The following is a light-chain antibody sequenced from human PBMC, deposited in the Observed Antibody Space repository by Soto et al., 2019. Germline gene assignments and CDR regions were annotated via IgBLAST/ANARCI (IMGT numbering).Light chain of an antibody. V-gene: IGLV2-14*01. CDR2: EVS. J-gene: IGLJ2*01. CDR3: RSYTSSNTVV. Sequence: QSVLTQPASVSGSPGQSITISCTGTSRDVGGYVSWYQQHPGKAPKLMIYEVSNRPSGVSNRFSGSKSGNTASLTISGLQAEDVADYYCRSYTSSNTVVFGGGTKLTVL. CDR1: SRDVGGY.